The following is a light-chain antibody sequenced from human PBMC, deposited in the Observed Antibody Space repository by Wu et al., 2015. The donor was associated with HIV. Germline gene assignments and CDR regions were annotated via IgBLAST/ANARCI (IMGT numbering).Light chain of an antibody. Sequence: TQMTQSPSSLSASVGDTVTITCRASQSVSRHLHWYQQKPGKPPTLLIYSASNLHSGVPTRFSGSGSGTEFTLTITSLQPEDFATYYCQQSNFNTLTFGGGTKVEIK. CDR3: QQSNFNTLT. CDR2: SAS. V-gene: IGKV1-39*01. J-gene: IGKJ4*01. CDR1: QSVSRH.